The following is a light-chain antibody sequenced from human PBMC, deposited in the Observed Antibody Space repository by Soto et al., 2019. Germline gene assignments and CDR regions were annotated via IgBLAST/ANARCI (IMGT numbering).Light chain of an antibody. V-gene: IGLV2-11*01. CDR2: DVS. CDR1: SSDVGAYNF. J-gene: IGLJ1*01. CDR3: CSYAGSSTWV. Sequence: QSVLTQPRAVSGSPGQSVTISCTGTSSDVGAYNFVSWYQQHPGKAPKLMIYDVSKRPSGVPDRFSGSKSGNTASLTISGLQAEAEADYSCCSYAGSSTWVFGSGTKLTV.